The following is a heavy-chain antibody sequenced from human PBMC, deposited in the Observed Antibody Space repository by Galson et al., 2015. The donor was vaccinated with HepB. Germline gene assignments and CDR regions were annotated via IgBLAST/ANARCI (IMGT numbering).Heavy chain of an antibody. Sequence: SVKVSCKASGFSLTDYYMHWVRQAPGQGLEWMGWVNPDSGGTNYGQKFQGRVTMIRDTSISTAYMELSSLRSDDTAIYYCATGKDLVFDYWGQGTLVTVSS. CDR3: ATGKDLVFDY. J-gene: IGHJ4*02. D-gene: IGHD6-6*01. CDR1: GFSLTDYY. V-gene: IGHV1-2*02. CDR2: VNPDSGGT.